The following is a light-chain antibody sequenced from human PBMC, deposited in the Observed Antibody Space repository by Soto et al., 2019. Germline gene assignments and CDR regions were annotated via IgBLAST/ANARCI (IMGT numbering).Light chain of an antibody. Sequence: DIHLTQSPSTLSASVGDRITITCRASQSSSRWLAWYQQKPGKAPKLLIYTTSSLESGVPSRFSGSGSGTEFTLTISSLQPDDFATYSCQHYKDYSWTFGQGTKVEIK. CDR1: QSSSRW. V-gene: IGKV1-5*03. CDR3: QHYKDYSWT. J-gene: IGKJ1*01. CDR2: TTS.